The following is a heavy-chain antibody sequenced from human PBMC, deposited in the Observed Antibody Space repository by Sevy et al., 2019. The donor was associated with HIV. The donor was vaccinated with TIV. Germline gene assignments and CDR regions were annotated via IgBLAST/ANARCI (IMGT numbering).Heavy chain of an antibody. CDR1: GFTFSSYD. Sequence: GGSLRLSCAASGFTFSSYDMSWVRQAPGKGVEWVSVISGSGVSTYYADSVKGRFTISRDNSKNTLYLQLNSLRAEDTAVYYCAKSMGGFDAFDIWGQGTMVTVSS. D-gene: IGHD6-25*01. CDR2: ISGSGVST. CDR3: AKSMGGFDAFDI. V-gene: IGHV3-23*01. J-gene: IGHJ3*02.